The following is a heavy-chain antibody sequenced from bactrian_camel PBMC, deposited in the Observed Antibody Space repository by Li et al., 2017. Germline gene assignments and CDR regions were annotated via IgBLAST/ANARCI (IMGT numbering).Heavy chain of an antibody. J-gene: IGHJ6*01. CDR2: ISSDGRT. CDR3: TAGPALVWARGIWKQVSYPA. D-gene: IGHD2*01. CDR1: GSTGSRYY. V-gene: IGHV3S55*01. Sequence: HVQLVESGGGSVQAGGSLRLSCAASGSTGSRYYMAWFRQAPGKEREGVAVISSDGRTYYADSVQGRFTISKENAGDSLFLQMNGLKPDDTAMYYCTAGPALVWARGIWKQVSYPAWGPGTQVTVS.